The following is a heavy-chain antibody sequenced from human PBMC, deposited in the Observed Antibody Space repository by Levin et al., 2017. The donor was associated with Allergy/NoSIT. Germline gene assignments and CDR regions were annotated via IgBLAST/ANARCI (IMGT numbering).Heavy chain of an antibody. J-gene: IGHJ6*02. CDR1: GFTFSSYE. Sequence: GGSLRLSCAASGFTFSSYEMNWVRQAPGKGLEWVSYISSSGSTIYYADSVKGRFTISRDNAKNSLYLQMNSLRAEDTAVYYCARDSWLDHYYYYYGMDVWGQGTTVTVSS. CDR2: ISSSGSTI. CDR3: ARDSWLDHYYYYYGMDV. D-gene: IGHD6-19*01. V-gene: IGHV3-48*03.